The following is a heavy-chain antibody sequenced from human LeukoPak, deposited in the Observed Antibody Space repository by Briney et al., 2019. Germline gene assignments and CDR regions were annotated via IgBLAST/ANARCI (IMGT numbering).Heavy chain of an antibody. CDR1: GFTFSDHF. J-gene: IGHJ6*03. V-gene: IGHV3-7*01. Sequence: GGSLRLSCAVSGFTFSDHFLDWVRQAPGKGLEWVANIKHDGSEKQDGSEKNYVDSVKGRFTISRDNAKNSLYLQMNSLRAEDTAVYYCARSGRGVDSFYFYMDVWGKGTTVTVSS. CDR2: IKHDGSEKQDGSEK. CDR3: ARSGRGVDSFYFYMDV. D-gene: IGHD3-10*01.